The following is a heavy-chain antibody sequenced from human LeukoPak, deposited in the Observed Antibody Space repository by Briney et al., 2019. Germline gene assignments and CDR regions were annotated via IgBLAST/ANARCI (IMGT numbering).Heavy chain of an antibody. CDR1: GGSISSFY. CDR3: ARHGTSGTNLNWFDP. Sequence: SESVSLTCTVSGGSISSFYWSWIRQPPGKGLEWIGYIYYSGSNNYNPSLKSRVTISVDTSKNQFYLKLSSVTAADTAVYYCARHGTSGTNLNWFDPWGQGTLVTSST. V-gene: IGHV4-59*01. CDR2: IYYSGSN. D-gene: IGHD1-1*01. J-gene: IGHJ5*02.